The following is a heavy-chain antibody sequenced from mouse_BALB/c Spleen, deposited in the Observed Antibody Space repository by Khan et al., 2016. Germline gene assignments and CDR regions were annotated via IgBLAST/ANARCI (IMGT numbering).Heavy chain of an antibody. CDR3: ARHEGRTMITTVYFDY. J-gene: IGHJ2*01. Sequence: QVQLQQSGAELVKPGASVKLSCKASGYTFTEYIIHWVKQRSGQGLEWSGWFYPGSGSIKDNEKFKDKATLTEDKSSSTVYMELSRLTSEDSAVYFCARHEGRTMITTVYFDYWGQGTTLTVSS. CDR1: GYTFTEYI. V-gene: IGHV1-62-2*01. CDR2: FYPGSGSI. D-gene: IGHD2-4*01.